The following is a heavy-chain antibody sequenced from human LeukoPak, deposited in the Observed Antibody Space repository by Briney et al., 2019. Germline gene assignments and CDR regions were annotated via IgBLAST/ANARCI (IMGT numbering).Heavy chain of an antibody. J-gene: IGHJ4*02. V-gene: IGHV3-30*02. CDR2: VRNDGNKT. D-gene: IGHD1-26*01. Sequence: GGSLRLSCAVSGFTFRSFGMHWVRQAPGKGLEWVAFVRNDGNKTYYADSVRGRFTISRDNSKNTLFLQMNTLRPDDTAIYYCAKGSGWELLGFDYWGQGTLVTVSS. CDR3: AKGSGWELLGFDY. CDR1: GFTFRSFG.